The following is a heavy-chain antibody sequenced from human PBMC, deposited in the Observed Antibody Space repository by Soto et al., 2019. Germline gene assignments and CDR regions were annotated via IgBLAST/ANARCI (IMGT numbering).Heavy chain of an antibody. CDR1: GFTLRSYS. CDR2: ISSSSSYI. Sequence: PGGSLRLSCAASGFTLRSYSMNWVRQALGTGLEWVSSISSSSSYIYYADSVKGRFTISRDNAKNSLYLQMNSLRAEDTAVYYCARDGDYDFWSGYLFAPWGQGTLVTVYS. J-gene: IGHJ5*02. V-gene: IGHV3-21*01. D-gene: IGHD3-3*01. CDR3: ARDGDYDFWSGYLFAP.